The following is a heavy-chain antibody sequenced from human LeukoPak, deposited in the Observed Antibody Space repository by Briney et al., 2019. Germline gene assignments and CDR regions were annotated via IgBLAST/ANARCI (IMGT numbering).Heavy chain of an antibody. J-gene: IGHJ4*02. CDR1: GFTFSTYW. V-gene: IGHV3-7*01. D-gene: IGHD6-19*01. Sequence: PGGSLRLSCAASGFTFSTYWKSWVRDATGKALEGVAKLMLEGSENYYVDSGKGRFTISRDNAKNSLYLQMNSLRAEDTAVYYCAREIGRVAGDLFDYWGQGTLVTVSS. CDR3: AREIGRVAGDLFDY. CDR2: LMLEGSEN.